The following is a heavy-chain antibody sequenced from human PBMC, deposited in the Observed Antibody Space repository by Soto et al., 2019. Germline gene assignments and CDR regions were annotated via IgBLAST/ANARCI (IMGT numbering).Heavy chain of an antibody. V-gene: IGHV1-18*01. J-gene: IGHJ5*02. CDR1: GYTFTSYG. Sequence: ASVKVSCKSSGYTFTSYGISCVRQAPEQGLEWMGWISAYNGNTNYAQKLQGRVTMTTDTSTSTAYMELRSLRSDDTAVYYCARSQRITIFGVVVGNWFDPWGQGTLVTVSS. CDR3: ARSQRITIFGVVVGNWFDP. D-gene: IGHD3-3*01. CDR2: ISAYNGNT.